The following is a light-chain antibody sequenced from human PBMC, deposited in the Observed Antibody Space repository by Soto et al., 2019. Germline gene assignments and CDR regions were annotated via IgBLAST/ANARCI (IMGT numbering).Light chain of an antibody. CDR1: QSVSSSY. J-gene: IGKJ5*01. V-gene: IGKV3-20*01. CDR2: GAS. CDR3: QQYGSSPT. Sequence: ESVLTQSPGTLSLSPGERATLSCRASQSVSSSYLAWYQQKPGQAPRLLIYGASSRATGIPDRFSGSGSGTDFTLTTSRLEPEDFAVYYCQQYGSSPTFGQGTRMEIK.